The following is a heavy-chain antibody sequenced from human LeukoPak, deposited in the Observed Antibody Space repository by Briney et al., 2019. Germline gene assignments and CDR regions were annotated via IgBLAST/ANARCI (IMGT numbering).Heavy chain of an antibody. CDR2: INHSGST. V-gene: IGHV4-34*01. CDR3: ARGHRTYDSSGSIFDY. Sequence: SETLSLTCAVYGGSFSGYYWSWIRQPPGKGLEWIGEINHSGSTNYNPSLKSRVTISVDTSKNQSSLKLSSVTAADTAVYYCARGHRTYDSSGSIFDYWGQGTWSPSPQ. CDR1: GGSFSGYY. J-gene: IGHJ4*02. D-gene: IGHD3-22*01.